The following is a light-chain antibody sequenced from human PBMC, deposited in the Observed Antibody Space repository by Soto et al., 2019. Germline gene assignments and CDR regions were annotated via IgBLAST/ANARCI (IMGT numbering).Light chain of an antibody. Sequence: DIQMTQSPSSLSASAGDRVTITCRASQGISSYLAWYQQKPGKAPELLIYAASTLQTGVPSRFSGSGSGTEFTITISSLQPEDSATYYCQQLNSYPLFGGGTKVDIK. CDR1: QGISSY. CDR3: QQLNSYPL. CDR2: AAS. J-gene: IGKJ4*01. V-gene: IGKV1-9*01.